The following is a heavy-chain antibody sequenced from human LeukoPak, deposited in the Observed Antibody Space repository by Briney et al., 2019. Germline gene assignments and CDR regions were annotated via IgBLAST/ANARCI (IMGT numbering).Heavy chain of an antibody. CDR2: IYYSGST. Sequence: SETLSLTCTVSGGSVSSGSYYWRWIRQPPGTGLEWIGYIYYSGSTNYNPSLKSRVTISVDTSKNQFSLKLSSVTAADTAVYYCARTVTADYWGQGTLVTVSS. D-gene: IGHD4-17*01. CDR3: ARTVTADY. CDR1: GGSVSSGSYY. V-gene: IGHV4-61*01. J-gene: IGHJ4*02.